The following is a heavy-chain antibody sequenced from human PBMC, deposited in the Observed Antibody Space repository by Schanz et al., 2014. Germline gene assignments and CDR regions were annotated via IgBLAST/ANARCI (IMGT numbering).Heavy chain of an antibody. J-gene: IGHJ6*03. CDR3: ARPSDSSWYMDV. D-gene: IGHD2-21*02. V-gene: IGHV3-33*08. CDR1: GFTFSSYA. Sequence: QVQLAESGGGVVQPGRSRRLSCEASGFTFSSYAMTWVRQAPGKGLEWVAIIWYDGNNKKYADSVKGRFTISRDNAKNSLYLQMNSLRAEDTAVYYCARPSDSSWYMDVWGKGTTVTVSS. CDR2: IWYDGNNK.